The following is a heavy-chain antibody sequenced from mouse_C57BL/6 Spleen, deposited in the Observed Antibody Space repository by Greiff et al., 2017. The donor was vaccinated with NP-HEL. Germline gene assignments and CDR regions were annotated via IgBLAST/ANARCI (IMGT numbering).Heavy chain of an antibody. J-gene: IGHJ3*01. CDR3: ARQITTIVATPFAY. V-gene: IGHV1-76*01. CDR2: IYPGSGNT. CDR1: GYTFTDYY. D-gene: IGHD1-1*01. Sequence: QVQLQQSGAELVRPGASVKLSCKASGYTFTDYYINWVKQRPGQGLEWIARIYPGSGNTYYNEKFKGKATLTAEKSSSTAYMQLSSLTSEDSAVYFCARQITTIVATPFAYWGQGTLVTVSA.